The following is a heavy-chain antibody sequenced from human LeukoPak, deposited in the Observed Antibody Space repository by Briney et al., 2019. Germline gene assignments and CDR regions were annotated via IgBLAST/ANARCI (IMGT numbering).Heavy chain of an antibody. Sequence: GESLTLSCAASGFTFSSYDMSWVRQPPGKGLEWVSSIYSSGGSTYYPASVKGRFTNSRDNSKNTFFLQMNTLRAADTAVYYCAKGSGSGWYGWFAPWGQGTLVTVSS. J-gene: IGHJ5*02. CDR2: IYSSGGST. CDR3: AKGSGSGWYGWFAP. CDR1: GFTFSSYD. D-gene: IGHD6-19*01. V-gene: IGHV3-23*01.